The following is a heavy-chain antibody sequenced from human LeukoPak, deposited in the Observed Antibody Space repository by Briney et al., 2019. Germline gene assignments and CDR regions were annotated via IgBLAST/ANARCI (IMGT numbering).Heavy chain of an antibody. CDR2: INPYSGGT. V-gene: IGHV1-2*02. Sequence: ASVKVSCKASGYTFSDYYLHWLRQAPGQGLEWMGWINPYSGGTNYAQKFQGRVTMTRDTSISTAYMELSRLRSDDTAVYYCASVYSSGWYFDYWGQGTLVTVSS. CDR1: GYTFSDYY. D-gene: IGHD6-19*01. J-gene: IGHJ4*02. CDR3: ASVYSSGWYFDY.